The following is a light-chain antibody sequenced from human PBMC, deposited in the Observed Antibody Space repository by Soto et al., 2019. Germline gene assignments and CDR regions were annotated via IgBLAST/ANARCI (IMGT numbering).Light chain of an antibody. V-gene: IGLV2-14*03. CDR2: EVS. CDR3: SSYTSTTTRF. CDR1: SSDVGGYNY. J-gene: IGLJ1*01. Sequence: QSALTQPASVSGSPGQSITISCTGTSSDVGGYNYVSWYQQHPGKGPKLMIYEVSNRPSGVSNRFSGSKSGNTATLTISGLQAEDEADYYCSSYTSTTTRFFGTGTKVTLL.